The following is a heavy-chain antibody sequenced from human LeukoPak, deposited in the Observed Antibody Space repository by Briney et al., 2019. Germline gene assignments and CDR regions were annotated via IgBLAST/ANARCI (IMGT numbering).Heavy chain of an antibody. CDR1: GGTFSSYA. Sequence: ASVKVSCKASGGTFSSYAISWVRQAPGQGLEWMGGIIPIFGTANYAQKFQGRVTITTDESTSTAYMELSSLRSEDTAVYYCASMHTSSSSAGWFDPWGQGTLVNVSS. J-gene: IGHJ5*02. CDR2: IIPIFGTA. D-gene: IGHD6-6*01. V-gene: IGHV1-69*05. CDR3: ASMHTSSSSAGWFDP.